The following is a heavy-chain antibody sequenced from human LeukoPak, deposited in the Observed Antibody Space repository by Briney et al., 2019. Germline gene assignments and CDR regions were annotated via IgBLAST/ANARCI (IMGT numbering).Heavy chain of an antibody. J-gene: IGHJ4*02. D-gene: IGHD4-17*01. CDR1: GFTFNTYG. V-gene: IGHV3-30*02. Sequence: GGSLRLSCAASGFTFNTYGMHWVRQAPGKGLEWVAFIRYDGSNKYYADSVKGRFTISRDNSKNTLYLQMNSLRAEDTAVYYCAKDKEGFTVTTEYFDYWGQGTLVTVSS. CDR2: IRYDGSNK. CDR3: AKDKEGFTVTTEYFDY.